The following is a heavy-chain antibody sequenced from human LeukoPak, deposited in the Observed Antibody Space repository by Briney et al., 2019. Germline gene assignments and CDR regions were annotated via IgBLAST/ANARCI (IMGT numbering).Heavy chain of an antibody. J-gene: IGHJ3*02. D-gene: IGHD6-13*01. CDR2: IVVGSGNT. Sequence: GASVKVSCKASGFTFTSSAVQWVRQARGQRLEWIGWIVVGSGNTNYAQKFQERVTITRDMSTSTAYMELSSLRSEDTAVYYCAADSHSSSWYDAFDIWGQGTMVTVSS. CDR3: AADSHSSSWYDAFDI. CDR1: GFTFTSSA. V-gene: IGHV1-58*01.